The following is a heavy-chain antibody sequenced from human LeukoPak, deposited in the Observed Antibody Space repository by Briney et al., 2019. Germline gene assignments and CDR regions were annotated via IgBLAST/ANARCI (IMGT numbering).Heavy chain of an antibody. CDR1: RDTSTASN. D-gene: IGHD1-26*01. V-gene: IGHV1-2*02. J-gene: IGHJ4*02. CDR3: ARSSCVRATTAPHYFDY. Sequence: ASVKASCKASRDTSTASNMRWVRQAPGQGLEWMGWINPNSGGTNYAQKFQGRVTMTRDTSISTAYMELSRLRSDDTAVYYCARSSCVRATTAPHYFDYWGQGTLVTVSS. CDR2: INPNSGGT.